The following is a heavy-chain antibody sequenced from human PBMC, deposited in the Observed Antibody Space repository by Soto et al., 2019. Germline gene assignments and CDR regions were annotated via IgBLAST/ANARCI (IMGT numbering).Heavy chain of an antibody. Sequence: EEQLVESGGGLVKPGGSLRLSCAASGFTFSKAWMSWVRQAPGKGLEWIGRIKSKTDGGTTDYAAPVKGRFTISRDDSKNTLYLQMTSLKTEDTAGYYCPTDAGGEQQLADADSYYYYMDLWGKGTTVTVSS. CDR3: PTDAGGEQQLADADSYYYYMDL. CDR2: IKSKTDGGTT. J-gene: IGHJ6*03. CDR1: GFTFSKAW. D-gene: IGHD6-13*01. V-gene: IGHV3-15*01.